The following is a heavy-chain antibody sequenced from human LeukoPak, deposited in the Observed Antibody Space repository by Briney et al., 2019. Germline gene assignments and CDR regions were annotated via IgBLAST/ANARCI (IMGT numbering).Heavy chain of an antibody. CDR3: ARVSGIAALYSIRWFDP. V-gene: IGHV1-2*02. CDR2: INPNSGGT. D-gene: IGHD6-13*01. Sequence: ASVKVSCKASGYTFTSKPISWVRQAPGQGLEWMGWINPNSGGTNYAQKFQGRVTMTRDTSISTAYMELSRLRSDDTAVYYCARVSGIAALYSIRWFDPWGQGTLVTVSS. CDR1: GYTFTSKP. J-gene: IGHJ5*02.